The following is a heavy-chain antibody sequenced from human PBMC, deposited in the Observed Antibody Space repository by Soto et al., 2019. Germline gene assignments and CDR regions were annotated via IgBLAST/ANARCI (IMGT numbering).Heavy chain of an antibody. J-gene: IGHJ5*02. CDR2: IYHSGST. CDR3: ARAMNLASSYNWFDP. CDR1: GGSITSGVYY. Sequence: SETLSLTCTVSGGSITSGVYYWGWIRQAPGKGLEWIGYIYHSGSTYYSPSLKSQSTISADTSKNQFSLKLTSVTAADTAVYYCARAMNLASSYNWFDPWGQGTLVTVPS. V-gene: IGHV4-30-4*01.